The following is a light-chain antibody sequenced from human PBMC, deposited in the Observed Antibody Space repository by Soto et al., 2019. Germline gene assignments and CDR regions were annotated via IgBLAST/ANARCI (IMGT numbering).Light chain of an antibody. CDR1: SSNIGSNI. J-gene: IGLJ3*02. Sequence: QSALSQPPSASGTPGQTVTISCSGRSSNIGSNIVNWYQQLPGTAPKLLIYNNDHRPSGVADRFSGSKSGTSASLAISGLQSEDEADYYCSAWDASLSAILFGGGTQLTVL. V-gene: IGLV1-44*01. CDR2: NND. CDR3: SAWDASLSAIL.